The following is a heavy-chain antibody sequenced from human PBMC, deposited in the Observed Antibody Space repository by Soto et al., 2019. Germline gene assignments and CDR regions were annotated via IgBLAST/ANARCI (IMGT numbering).Heavy chain of an antibody. CDR2: INPNSGGT. CDR1: GYTFTGYY. CDR3: ARAREYCSGGSCFDFFY. J-gene: IGHJ4*02. V-gene: IGHV1-2*02. Sequence: QVQLVQSGAEVKKPGASVQVSCKASGYTFTGYYMHWVRQAPGQGLEWMGWINPNSGGTNYAQKFQGRVTMTRDTSISTAYMEMSRLRSDATDVYYCARAREYCSGGSCFDFFYWGQGTLVTVSS. D-gene: IGHD2-15*01.